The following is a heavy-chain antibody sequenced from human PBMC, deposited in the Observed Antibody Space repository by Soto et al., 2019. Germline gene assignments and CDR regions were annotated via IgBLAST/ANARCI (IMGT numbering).Heavy chain of an antibody. J-gene: IGHJ4*02. V-gene: IGHV3-23*01. CDR1: GFTFNSYA. D-gene: IGHD2-21*01. CDR3: ANSLSPLFSLGDFRY. CDR2: ISGSGTST. Sequence: VVSLRLSCASSGFTFNSYALNYVLHAPLKGLEWVAEISGSGTSTYYAPSVKGRFIISSDSSKNTLYRRMYSLRAEDTAMYYCANSLSPLFSLGDFRYCRQGSLVT.